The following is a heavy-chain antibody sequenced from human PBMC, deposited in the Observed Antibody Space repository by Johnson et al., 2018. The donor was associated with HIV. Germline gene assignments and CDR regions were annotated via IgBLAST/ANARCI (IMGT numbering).Heavy chain of an antibody. CDR1: GFTFSSYA. J-gene: IGHJ3*02. CDR2: ISYDGSNK. V-gene: IGHV3-30-3*01. Sequence: QMLLVESGGGVVQSGRSLRLSCAASGFTFSSYAMHWVRQAPGKGLEWVAVISYDGSNKYYADSVKGRFTISRDNSKNTLYLQMNSLRAEDTAVYYCARGGLGDYVVAFDIWGQGTVVTVSS. D-gene: IGHD4-17*01. CDR3: ARGGLGDYVVAFDI.